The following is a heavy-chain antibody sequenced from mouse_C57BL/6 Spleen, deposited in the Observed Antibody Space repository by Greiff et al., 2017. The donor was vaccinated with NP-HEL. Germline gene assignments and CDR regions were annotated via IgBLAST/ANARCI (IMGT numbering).Heavy chain of an antibody. J-gene: IGHJ4*01. D-gene: IGHD1-1*01. Sequence: VQVVESGPELVKPGASVKISCKASGYAFSSSWMNWVKQRPGKGLEWIGRIYPGAGDTNYNGKFKGKATLTADKSSSTAYMQLSSLTSEDSAVYFCAYYYGSSYDAMDYWGQGTSVTVSS. CDR3: AYYYGSSYDAMDY. CDR2: IYPGAGDT. V-gene: IGHV1-82*01. CDR1: GYAFSSSW.